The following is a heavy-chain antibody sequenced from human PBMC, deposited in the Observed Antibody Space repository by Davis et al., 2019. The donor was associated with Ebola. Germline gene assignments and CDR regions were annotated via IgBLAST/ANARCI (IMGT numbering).Heavy chain of an antibody. Sequence: ASVQVSCKASGYTFTGYYMHWVRQAPGQGLEWMGRINPNSGGTNYAQKFQGRVTMTRDTSISTAYLDVSSLTSADTAIYYRARVGKERAYFYYMDVWGAGTTVTVSS. J-gene: IGHJ6*03. V-gene: IGHV1-2*06. CDR3: ARVGKERAYFYYMDV. D-gene: IGHD1-1*01. CDR2: INPNSGGT. CDR1: GYTFTGYY.